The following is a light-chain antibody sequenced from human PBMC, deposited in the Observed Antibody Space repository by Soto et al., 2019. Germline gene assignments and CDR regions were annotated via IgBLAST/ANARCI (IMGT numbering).Light chain of an antibody. CDR1: SSDVGTYNL. Sequence: QSVLTQPASVSGSPGQSITISCTGTSSDVGTYNLVSWYQQHPGKAPKLLIYEGSKRPSGVSNRFSGSKSANTASLTISGLQAEDETDYYCCSYAGSSGYVFGTGTKLTVL. CDR3: CSYAGSSGYV. J-gene: IGLJ1*01. CDR2: EGS. V-gene: IGLV2-23*01.